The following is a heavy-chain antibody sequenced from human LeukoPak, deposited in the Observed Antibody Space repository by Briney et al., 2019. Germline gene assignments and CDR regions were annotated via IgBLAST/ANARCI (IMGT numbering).Heavy chain of an antibody. J-gene: IGHJ4*02. CDR3: ARHSYYYGSGSYVDY. V-gene: IGHV5-51*01. CDR1: GYSFTSYW. D-gene: IGHD3-10*01. Sequence: GESLKISCQGSGYSFTSYWIGWVRQMPGKGLEWMGIIYPGDSDTRYSPSFQGQVTISADKSISTAYLQWSSLKASDTAMYYCARHSYYYGSGSYVDYWGQGTLVTVSS. CDR2: IYPGDSDT.